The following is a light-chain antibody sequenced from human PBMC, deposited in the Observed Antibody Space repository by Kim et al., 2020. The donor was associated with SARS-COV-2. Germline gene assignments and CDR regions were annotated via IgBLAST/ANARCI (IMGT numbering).Light chain of an antibody. CDR3: QQYNDWPPYT. Sequence: SPEETATLACTASQNVHSNLAWYQQKPGQAPRLLSYCASTSATEIPARFSGGGSDTEFTLTISSLQSEDFAVYYCQQYNDWPPYTFGQGTKVDI. V-gene: IGKV3-15*01. CDR2: CAS. J-gene: IGKJ2*01. CDR1: QNVHSN.